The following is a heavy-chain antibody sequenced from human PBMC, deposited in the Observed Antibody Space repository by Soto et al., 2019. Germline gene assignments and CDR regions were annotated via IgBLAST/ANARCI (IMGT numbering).Heavy chain of an antibody. V-gene: IGHV1-2*02. Sequence: LHLVQSGAVVKMPGASVTVSCSASGYPVTAYYMHWVRQAPGRGLEWMGGINPATGAAKYTQTFQGRVTMTRDTSTSTVFMELSGLTSEDTAVFYCARGGGVGVAGSAAFDMSGQGTLVIVSS. CDR2: INPATGAA. CDR1: GYPVTAYY. CDR3: ARGGGVGVAGSAAFDM. D-gene: IGHD3-3*01. J-gene: IGHJ3*02.